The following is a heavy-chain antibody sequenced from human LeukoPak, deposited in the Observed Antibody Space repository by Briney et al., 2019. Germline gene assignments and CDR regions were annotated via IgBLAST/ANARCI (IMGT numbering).Heavy chain of an antibody. J-gene: IGHJ6*04. Sequence: PGGSLRLSCAASGFTFSSYEMNWVRQAPGKGLEWVSYISSSGSTIYYADSVKGRFTISRDNAKNSLYLQMNSLRAEDTAVYYCAELGITMTGGAWGKGTTVTISS. D-gene: IGHD3-10*02. CDR2: ISSSGSTI. CDR3: AELGITMTGGA. V-gene: IGHV3-48*03. CDR1: GFTFSSYE.